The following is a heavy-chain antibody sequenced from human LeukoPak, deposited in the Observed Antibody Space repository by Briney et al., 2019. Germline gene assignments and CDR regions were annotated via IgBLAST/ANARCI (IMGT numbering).Heavy chain of an antibody. D-gene: IGHD1-26*01. CDR1: GDSLRTTTYY. Sequence: SETLSLTCTVSGDSLRTTTYYWNWICQPPGKGLEWIGGLYHSGTIYYNPSLKSRVTISADKSKNHFSLKLTSVTAADTAVYYCARDRELAALDPWGQGTLVIVSS. CDR2: LYHSGTI. V-gene: IGHV4-39*07. J-gene: IGHJ5*02. CDR3: ARDRELAALDP.